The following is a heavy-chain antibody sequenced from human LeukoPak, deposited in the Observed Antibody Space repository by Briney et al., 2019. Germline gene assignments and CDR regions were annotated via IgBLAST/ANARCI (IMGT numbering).Heavy chain of an antibody. D-gene: IGHD3-3*02. CDR3: ARHISGAATLD. V-gene: IGHV4-59*08. J-gene: IGHJ4*02. Sequence: SETLSLTCSVSGGSMSNYYGSWIRQPPGKGLEWIAYIYYTGSTYYNPSLKSRVTMSVDTSKNQFSLTLSSVTAADTAVYYCARHISGAATLDWGQGTLVAVSS. CDR2: IYYTGST. CDR1: GGSMSNYY.